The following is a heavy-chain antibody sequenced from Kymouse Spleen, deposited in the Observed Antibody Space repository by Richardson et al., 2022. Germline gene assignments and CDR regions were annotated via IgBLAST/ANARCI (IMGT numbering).Heavy chain of an antibody. V-gene: IGHV4-39*01. J-gene: IGHJ6*02. Sequence: QLQLQESGPGLVKPSETLSLTCTVSGGSISSSSYYWGWIRQPPGKGLEWIGSIYYSGSTYYNPSLKSRVTISVDTSKNQFSLKLSSVTAADTAVYYCARDRNYDFWSAYYYGMDVWGQGTTVTVSS. CDR3: ARDRNYDFWSAYYYGMDV. D-gene: IGHD3-3*01. CDR2: IYYSGST. CDR1: GGSISSSSYY.